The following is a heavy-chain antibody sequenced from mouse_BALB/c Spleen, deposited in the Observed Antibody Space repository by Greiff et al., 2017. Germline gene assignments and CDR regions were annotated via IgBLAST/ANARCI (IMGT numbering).Heavy chain of an antibody. J-gene: IGHJ2*01. CDR1: GFAFSSYD. V-gene: IGHV5-12-1*01. Sequence: EVKLVESGGGLVKPGGSLKLSCAASGFAFSSYDMSWVRQTPEKRLEWVAYISSGGGSTYYPDTVKGRFTISRDNAKNTLYLQMSSLKSEDTAMYYCARHVDYGSGLDYWGHGTTLTVSS. CDR3: ARHVDYGSGLDY. D-gene: IGHD1-1*01. CDR2: ISSGGGST.